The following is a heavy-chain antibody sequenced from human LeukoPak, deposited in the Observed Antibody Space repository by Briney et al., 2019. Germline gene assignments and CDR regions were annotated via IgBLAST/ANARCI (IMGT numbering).Heavy chain of an antibody. CDR2: ISGNGGST. CDR1: GFTFSSYA. V-gene: IGHV3-23*01. CDR3: AKDLLQQWLVWRDAFDI. Sequence: GGSLRLSCAASGFTFSSYAMSWVRQAPGKGQEWVSAISGNGGSTYYADSVKGRLTISRDNSKNTLYLQMNSLRAEDKAVYYCAKDLLQQWLVWRDAFDIWGQGTMVTVSS. J-gene: IGHJ3*02. D-gene: IGHD6-19*01.